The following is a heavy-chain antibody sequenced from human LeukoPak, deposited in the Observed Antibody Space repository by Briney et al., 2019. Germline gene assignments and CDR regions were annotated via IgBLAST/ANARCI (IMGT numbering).Heavy chain of an antibody. V-gene: IGHV3-23*01. J-gene: IGHJ5*02. CDR3: AKVEGNYGGDNWFDP. Sequence: GGSLRLSCTASGFSFDTYAMNWVRQVPGKGLEWVSGISGSGGNSYYADSVKGRFTISRDNSKNTLYLQMNSLRAEDTAVYYCAKVEGNYGGDNWFDPWGQGTLVTVSS. CDR1: GFSFDTYA. CDR2: ISGSGGNS. D-gene: IGHD1-7*01.